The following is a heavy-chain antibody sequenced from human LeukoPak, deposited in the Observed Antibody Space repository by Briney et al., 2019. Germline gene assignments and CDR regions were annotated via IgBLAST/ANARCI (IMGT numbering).Heavy chain of an antibody. Sequence: ASVKVSCKASGYTFTGYYMHWVRQAPGQGLEWMGWINPNSGGTNYAQKFQGRVTMTRDTSISTAYMELSRLRSDDTAVYYCARRYFGSGSYYTDYWGRGTLVTVSS. CDR1: GYTFTGYY. D-gene: IGHD3-10*01. CDR2: INPNSGGT. CDR3: ARRYFGSGSYYTDY. J-gene: IGHJ4*02. V-gene: IGHV1-2*02.